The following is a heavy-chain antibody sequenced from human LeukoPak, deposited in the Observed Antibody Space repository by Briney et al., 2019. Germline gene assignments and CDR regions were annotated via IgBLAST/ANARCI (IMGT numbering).Heavy chain of an antibody. J-gene: IGHJ4*02. CDR2: ISSSGSAI. CDR1: GFTFSSYE. Sequence: GGSLRLSCVGSGFTFSSYEMNWVRQAPGKGLEWVSYISSSGSAIYYADSVKGRFTISRDNAKNSLYLQMNSLRAEDTAVYYCARVGMVVATDYWGQGTLVTVSS. V-gene: IGHV3-48*03. CDR3: ARVGMVVATDY. D-gene: IGHD2-15*01.